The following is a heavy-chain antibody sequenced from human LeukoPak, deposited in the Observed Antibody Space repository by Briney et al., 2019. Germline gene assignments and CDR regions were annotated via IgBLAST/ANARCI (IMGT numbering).Heavy chain of an antibody. J-gene: IGHJ4*02. Sequence: GGSLRLSCAASGFTFSSYSMNWVRQAPGKGLEWVSSISSSSSYIYYADSVKGRFTISRDNAKNSLYLQMNSLGAEDTAVYYCARDSTTAFDYWGQGTLVTVSS. CDR3: ARDSTTAFDY. V-gene: IGHV3-21*01. D-gene: IGHD4-17*01. CDR1: GFTFSSYS. CDR2: ISSSSSYI.